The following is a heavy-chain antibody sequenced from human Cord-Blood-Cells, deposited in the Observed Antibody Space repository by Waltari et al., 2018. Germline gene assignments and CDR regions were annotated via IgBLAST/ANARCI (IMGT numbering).Heavy chain of an antibody. CDR3: ARPYYCSSTSCYPEKLGAFDI. D-gene: IGHD2-2*01. V-gene: IGHV4-39*01. Sequence: QLQLQESGPGLVKPSETLSLTCPVSGGSISSSSYYWGWIRQPPGKGLEWIGSIYYSGSTYYDPSRKCRVTISVDTSKNQFSLKLSSVTAADTAVYYCARPYYCSSTSCYPEKLGAFDIWGQGTMVTVSS. CDR1: GGSISSSSYY. J-gene: IGHJ3*02. CDR2: IYYSGST.